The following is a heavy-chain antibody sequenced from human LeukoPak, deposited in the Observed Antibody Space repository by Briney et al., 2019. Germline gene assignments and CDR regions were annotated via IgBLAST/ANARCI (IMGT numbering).Heavy chain of an antibody. CDR1: GYTFTSCY. CDR3: ARGIGGSGSPPLGGMDV. J-gene: IGHJ6*02. D-gene: IGHD3-10*01. CDR2: INPSGGST. V-gene: IGHV1-46*01. Sequence: ASVKVSCKASGYTFTSCYMHWVRQAPGQGLEWMGIINPSGGSTSYAQKFQGRVTMTRDTSTSTVYMELSSLRSEDTAVYYCARGIGGSGSPPLGGMDVWGQGTTVTVSS.